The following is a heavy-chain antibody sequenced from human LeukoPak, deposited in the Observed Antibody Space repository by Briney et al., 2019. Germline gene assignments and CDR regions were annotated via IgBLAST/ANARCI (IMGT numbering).Heavy chain of an antibody. Sequence: SETLSLTCTVSGGSISSSSYYWGWIRQPPGKGLEWIGSIYYSGSTYYNPSLKSRVTISVDTSKNQFSLKLSSVTAADTAVYYCARDRGMWQQLVPPDYWGQGTLVTVSS. CDR3: ARDRGMWQQLVPPDY. V-gene: IGHV4-39*07. CDR2: IYYSGST. CDR1: GGSISSSSYY. J-gene: IGHJ4*02. D-gene: IGHD6-13*01.